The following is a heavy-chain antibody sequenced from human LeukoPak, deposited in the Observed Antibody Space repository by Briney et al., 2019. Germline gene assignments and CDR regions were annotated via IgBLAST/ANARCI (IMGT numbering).Heavy chain of an antibody. CDR2: IKQDGSEK. D-gene: IGHD5-12*01. CDR1: GFTFSSYW. J-gene: IGHJ6*03. CDR3: ARGYERGYNSYALWSNYYYYYYYMDV. Sequence: PGGSLRLSCAASGFTFSSYWMSWVRQAPGKGLEWVANIKQDGSEKYYVDSVKGRFTISRDNAKNSLYLQMNSLRAEDTAVYYCARGYERGYNSYALWSNYYYYYYYMDVWGKGTTVTVSS. V-gene: IGHV3-7*01.